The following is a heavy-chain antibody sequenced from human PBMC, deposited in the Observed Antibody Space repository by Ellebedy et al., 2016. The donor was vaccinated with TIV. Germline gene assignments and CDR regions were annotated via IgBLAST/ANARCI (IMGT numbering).Heavy chain of an antibody. CDR3: ARLGVIAAASASHY. CDR2: LSYSGDLM. Sequence: GESLKISCAASGFTFSGYYRSWVRQPPGNGPEWVSYLSYSGDLMYYADSVKGRFTTSRDNAGNSLYLQMNSLRAEDTAVYYCARLGVIAAASASHYWGQGTLVIVSS. V-gene: IGHV3-11*01. CDR1: GFTFSGYY. D-gene: IGHD6-25*01. J-gene: IGHJ4*02.